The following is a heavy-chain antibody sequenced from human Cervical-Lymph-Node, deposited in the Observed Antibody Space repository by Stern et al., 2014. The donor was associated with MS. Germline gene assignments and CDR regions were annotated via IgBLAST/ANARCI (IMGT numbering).Heavy chain of an antibody. CDR2: VPANSANT. CDR3: ARVAADTFDF. J-gene: IGHJ4*02. CDR1: DYTFASYG. D-gene: IGHD6-19*01. V-gene: IGHV1-18*01. Sequence: QVQLVQSGGEVKKPGASVKVSCKAPDYTFASYGITWVRQAPGQGLEWLGWVPANSANTYYAQSLQGRVTMTTDTSTATAYLELRNLRSDDTAVYYCARVAADTFDFWGQGTQVIVSS.